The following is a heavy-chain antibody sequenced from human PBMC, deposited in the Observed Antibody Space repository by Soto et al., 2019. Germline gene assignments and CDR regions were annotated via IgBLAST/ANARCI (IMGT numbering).Heavy chain of an antibody. CDR3: ARYCGGACYRGFDY. Sequence: GGSLRLSCAASGFTFSSYSMNWVRQAPGKGLEWVSYISSSSSTIYYADSVKGRFTISRDNAKNSLYLQMGSLRDEDTAVYYCARYCGGACYRGFDYWGQGTLVTVSS. CDR2: ISSSSSTI. CDR1: GFTFSSYS. D-gene: IGHD2-21*02. J-gene: IGHJ4*02. V-gene: IGHV3-48*02.